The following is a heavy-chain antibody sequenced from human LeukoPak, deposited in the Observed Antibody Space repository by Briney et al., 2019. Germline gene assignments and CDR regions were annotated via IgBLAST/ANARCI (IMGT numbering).Heavy chain of an antibody. CDR3: ARGYFDWFRNDLSYFDY. V-gene: IGHV3-21*01. J-gene: IGHJ4*02. D-gene: IGHD3-9*01. Sequence: GGSLRLSCAASGFTFSSYSMNWVHQAPGKGLEWVSSISSSSSYIYYADSVKGRFTISRDNAKNSLYLQMNSLRAEDTAVYYCARGYFDWFRNDLSYFDYWGQGTLVTVSS. CDR1: GFTFSSYS. CDR2: ISSSSSYI.